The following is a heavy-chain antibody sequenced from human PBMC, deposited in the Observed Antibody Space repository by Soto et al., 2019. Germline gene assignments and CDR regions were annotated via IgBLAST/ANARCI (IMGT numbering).Heavy chain of an antibody. D-gene: IGHD4-17*01. CDR2: IYYTGST. V-gene: IGHV4-31*03. Sequence: SETLSLTCTVSGGSINSGGYYWSWIRQHPGKGLEWIGYIYYTGSTYYNPSLKSRVTISIDTSKNQFSLKLSSVTAADTAVYYCARRPTTVAFDYWGQGILVTVSS. CDR1: GGSINSGGYY. CDR3: ARRPTTVAFDY. J-gene: IGHJ4*02.